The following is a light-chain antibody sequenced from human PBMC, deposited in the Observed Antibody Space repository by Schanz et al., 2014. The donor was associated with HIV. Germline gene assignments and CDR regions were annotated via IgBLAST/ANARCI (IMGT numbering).Light chain of an antibody. Sequence: DIVMTQSPLSLPVPPGEPASISCRSSQSLLNSNGYNYLDWYLQKPGQSPQLLIYLGSNRASGVPDRFSGSGSGTDFTLKISRVEAEDVGVYYCMQAQYTPLTFGPGTKVDIK. J-gene: IGKJ3*01. V-gene: IGKV2-28*01. CDR3: MQAQYTPLT. CDR2: LGS. CDR1: QSLLNSNGYNY.